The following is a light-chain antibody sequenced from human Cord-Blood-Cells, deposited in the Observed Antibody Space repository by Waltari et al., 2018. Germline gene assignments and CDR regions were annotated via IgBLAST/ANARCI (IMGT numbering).Light chain of an antibody. CDR3: QQRSNWLFT. CDR2: DAS. Sequence: EIVLTQSPATLSLSPGERATLSCRSSQRVSSELACYQQKHAQATRLLIYDASNRATGIPATFSGSGSVTDFTLTITSLEPEHFAVYYCQQRSNWLFTFGPGTKVDIK. J-gene: IGKJ3*01. CDR1: QRVSSE. V-gene: IGKV3-11*01.